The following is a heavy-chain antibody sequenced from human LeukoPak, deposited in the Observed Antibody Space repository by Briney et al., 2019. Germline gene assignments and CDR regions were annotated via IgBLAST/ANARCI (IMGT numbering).Heavy chain of an antibody. CDR1: GYTFTSYG. V-gene: IGHV1-18*01. D-gene: IGHD3-22*01. CDR3: ARVQYYYDSSGYYEITENDY. Sequence: ASVTVSCKASGYTFTSYGISWVRQAPGQGLEWMGWISAYNGNTNYAQKLQGRVTMTTVTSTSTAYMELRSLRSDDTAVYYCARVQYYYDSSGYYEITENDYWGQGTLVTVSS. CDR2: ISAYNGNT. J-gene: IGHJ4*02.